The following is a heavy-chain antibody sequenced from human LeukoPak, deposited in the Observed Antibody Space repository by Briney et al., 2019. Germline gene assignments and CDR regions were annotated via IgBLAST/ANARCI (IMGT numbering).Heavy chain of an antibody. V-gene: IGHV1-18*04. CDR3: ARDRSIAAAGSDAFDI. J-gene: IGHJ3*02. CDR1: GYTFTGYY. Sequence: ASVKVSCKASGYTFTGYYMHWVRQAPGQGLEWMGWISAYNGNTNYAQKLQGRVTMTTDTSTSTAYMELRSLRSDDTAVYYCARDRSIAAAGSDAFDIWGQGTMVTVSS. CDR2: ISAYNGNT. D-gene: IGHD6-13*01.